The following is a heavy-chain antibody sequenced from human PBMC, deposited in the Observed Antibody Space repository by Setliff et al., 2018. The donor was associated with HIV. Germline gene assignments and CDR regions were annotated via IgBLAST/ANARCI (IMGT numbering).Heavy chain of an antibody. D-gene: IGHD6-13*01. V-gene: IGHV2-5*02. CDR2: LYWDDDK. J-gene: IGHJ4*02. Sequence: SGPTLVNPTQTLTLTCTFSGFSLSTSGAAVGWIRQPPGKALEWLAILYWDDDKRYTPSLNNRLTTTKGTSKNQVVLTMTNVDPVDTATYFCARRAGSSWFRFYFDYWGQGALVTVSS. CDR1: GFSLSTSGAA. CDR3: ARRAGSSWFRFYFDY.